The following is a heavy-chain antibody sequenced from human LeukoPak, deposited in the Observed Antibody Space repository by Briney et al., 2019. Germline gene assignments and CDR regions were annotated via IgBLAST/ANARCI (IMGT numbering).Heavy chain of an antibody. CDR3: ATARGVFDI. D-gene: IGHD2-15*01. CDR2: IYSGGST. J-gene: IGHJ3*02. Sequence: GGSLRLSCAASGFTVSSNYMTWVRQAPGKGLEWVSVIYSGGSTYYTDSVKGRFTISRDNSKNTLYLQMNNLRSEDTAVYYCATARGVFDIWGQGTMVTVSS. V-gene: IGHV3-66*01. CDR1: GFTVSSNY.